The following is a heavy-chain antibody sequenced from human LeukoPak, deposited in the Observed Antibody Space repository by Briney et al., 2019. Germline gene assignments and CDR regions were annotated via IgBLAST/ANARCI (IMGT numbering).Heavy chain of an antibody. Sequence: SETLSLTCTVSGGSISSYYWSWIRQPPGKGLEWIGYIYYSGSTNYNPSLKSRVTISVDTSKNQFSLKLSSVTAADTAVYYCARGGSYYDYVWGSYRPVGWFDPWVQGTLVTVSS. J-gene: IGHJ5*02. V-gene: IGHV4-59*01. D-gene: IGHD3-16*02. CDR3: ARGGSYYDYVWGSYRPVGWFDP. CDR2: IYYSGST. CDR1: GGSISSYY.